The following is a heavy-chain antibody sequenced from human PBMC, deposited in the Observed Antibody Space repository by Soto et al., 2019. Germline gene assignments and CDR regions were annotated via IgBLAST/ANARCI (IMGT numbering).Heavy chain of an antibody. CDR3: ARDRYSSGWYDLDY. V-gene: IGHV3-23*01. D-gene: IGHD6-19*01. CDR1: GFSFSGYA. J-gene: IGHJ4*02. Sequence: GGSLRLSCAASGFSFSGYAMSWVRQAPGEGLEWVSVIGGGGATAFYADSVKGRLIISGDNSKNTLYLQMNSLRVEDTAVYYCARDRYSSGWYDLDYWGQGALVTVSS. CDR2: IGGGGATA.